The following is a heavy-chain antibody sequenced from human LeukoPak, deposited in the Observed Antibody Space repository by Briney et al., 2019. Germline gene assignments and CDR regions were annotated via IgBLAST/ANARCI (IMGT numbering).Heavy chain of an antibody. CDR1: GGSFSGYC. Sequence: SETLSLTCAVYGGSFSGYCWSWIRQPPGKGLEWIGEINHSGSTNYNPSLKSRVTISVDTSKNQFSLKLSSVTAADTAVYYCARPGYGGNAFFDYWGQGTLVTVSS. D-gene: IGHD4-23*01. CDR2: INHSGST. CDR3: ARPGYGGNAFFDY. V-gene: IGHV4-34*01. J-gene: IGHJ4*02.